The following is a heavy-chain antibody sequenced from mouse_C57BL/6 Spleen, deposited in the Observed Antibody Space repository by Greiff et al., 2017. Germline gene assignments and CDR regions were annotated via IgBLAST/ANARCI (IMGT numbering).Heavy chain of an antibody. CDR3: ARFMTTVVALYAMDY. J-gene: IGHJ4*01. D-gene: IGHD1-1*01. CDR2: INPNDGGT. Sequence: VQLQQSGPELVKPGASVKMSCKASGYTFTDYNMHWVKQSHGKSLEWIGYINPNDGGTSYNQKFKGKATLTVNKSSSTAYMELRSLTSEDAAVYYCARFMTTVVALYAMDYWGQGTSGTVSS. V-gene: IGHV1-22*01. CDR1: GYTFTDYN.